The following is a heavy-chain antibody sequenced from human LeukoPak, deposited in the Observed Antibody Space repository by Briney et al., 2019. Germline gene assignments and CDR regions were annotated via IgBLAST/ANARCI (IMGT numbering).Heavy chain of an antibody. CDR2: ISWNSGTI. D-gene: IGHD6-13*01. Sequence: GGSLRLSCAGSGFIFNNYAMHWVRQPPGKGLEWVSGISWNSGTIDYADSVRGRFTISRDNSKNTLYLQMNSLRSDDTAVYYCARGFLALSNNIAAAGTHHHYYGMDVWGQGTTVTVSS. CDR1: GFIFNNYA. J-gene: IGHJ6*02. V-gene: IGHV3-9*01. CDR3: ARGFLALSNNIAAAGTHHHYYGMDV.